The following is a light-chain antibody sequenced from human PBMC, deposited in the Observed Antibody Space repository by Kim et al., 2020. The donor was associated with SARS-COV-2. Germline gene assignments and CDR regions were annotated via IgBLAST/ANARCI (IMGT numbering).Light chain of an antibody. Sequence: DTVTLTCGASSGTVTSDHYPYWLQQKPGQAPRTLIYDTIEKESGTPARFSGSLLGDKAALTLSGAQPEDEADYYCLITHSGGQVFGGGTQLTVL. CDR1: SGTVTSDHY. J-gene: IGLJ3*02. V-gene: IGLV7-46*01. CDR2: DTI. CDR3: LITHSGGQV.